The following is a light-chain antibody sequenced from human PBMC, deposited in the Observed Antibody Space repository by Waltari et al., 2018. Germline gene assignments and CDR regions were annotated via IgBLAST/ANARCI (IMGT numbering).Light chain of an antibody. V-gene: IGLV1-40*02. J-gene: IGLJ3*02. CDR3: QSYDTSLSVV. CDR2: GST. CDR1: GSNIGAGYD. Sequence: VVTQPPSVSGAPGQRVTISCTGSGSNIGAGYDVHWYQQLPRAAPKLLIYGSTSRPLGVPDRFFGSTSGTSASLAITGLQAEDEADYYCQSYDTSLSVVFGGGTKLTVL.